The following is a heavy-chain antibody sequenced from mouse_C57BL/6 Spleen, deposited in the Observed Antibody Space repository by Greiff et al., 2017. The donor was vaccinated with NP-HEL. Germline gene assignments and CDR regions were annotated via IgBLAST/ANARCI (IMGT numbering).Heavy chain of an antibody. CDR2: IRNKANGYTT. V-gene: IGHV7-3*01. D-gene: IGHD4-1*01. Sequence: EVQRVESGGALVQPGGSLSLSCAASGFTFTDYYMSWVRQPPGKALEWLGFIRNKANGYTTEYSASVKGRFTISRDNSQSILYLQMNALRAEDSATYYCARSLTFDYWGQGTTLTVSS. CDR1: GFTFTDYY. CDR3: ARSLTFDY. J-gene: IGHJ2*01.